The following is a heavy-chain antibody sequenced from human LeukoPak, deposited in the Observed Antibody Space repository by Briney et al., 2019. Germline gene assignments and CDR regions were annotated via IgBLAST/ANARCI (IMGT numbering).Heavy chain of an antibody. CDR3: ARHKTGLNYYGMDV. J-gene: IGHJ6*02. Sequence: SETLSLTCTVSGGSISSYYWSWIRQPPGKGLEWIGYIYYSESTNYNPSLKSRVTISVDTSKNQFSLKLSSVTAADTAVYYCARHKTGLNYYGMDVWGQGTTVTVSS. CDR1: GGSISSYY. CDR2: IYYSEST. V-gene: IGHV4-59*01.